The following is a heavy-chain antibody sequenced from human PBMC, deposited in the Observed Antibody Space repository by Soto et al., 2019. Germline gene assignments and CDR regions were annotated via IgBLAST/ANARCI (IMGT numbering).Heavy chain of an antibody. CDR1: GGTFSSYA. Sequence: GASVKVSFKASGGTFSSYAISWGRQGPGQGLEWMGGIIPIFGTANYAQKFQGRVTITADESTSTAYMELSSLRSEDTAVYYCAMLGGDYRMRAFDIWGQGTMVTVSS. V-gene: IGHV1-69*01. CDR3: AMLGGDYRMRAFDI. D-gene: IGHD4-17*01. CDR2: IIPIFGTA. J-gene: IGHJ3*02.